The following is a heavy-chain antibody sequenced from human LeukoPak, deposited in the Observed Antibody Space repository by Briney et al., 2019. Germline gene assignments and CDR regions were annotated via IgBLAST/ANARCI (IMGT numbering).Heavy chain of an antibody. J-gene: IGHJ6*02. D-gene: IGHD2-15*01. V-gene: IGHV3-30-3*01. CDR2: ISYDGYNK. CDR1: GFSFSSYA. Sequence: GGSLTLSCAPSGFSFSSYAMHWVRQARGKGLVWVAVISYDGYNKYYADSVKGRFPISRDNSKSTLFLKMHSLRAEDTSVYYCARDIVLAAATPVFYYYGMDVWGQGTTVTVSS. CDR3: ARDIVLAAATPVFYYYGMDV.